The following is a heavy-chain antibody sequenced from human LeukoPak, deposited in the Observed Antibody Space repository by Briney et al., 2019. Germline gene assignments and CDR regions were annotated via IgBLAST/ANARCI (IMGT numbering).Heavy chain of an antibody. CDR3: ARASIVAFNFDY. CDR2: IYYSGST. V-gene: IGHV4-59*11. Sequence: SETLSHTCTVSGGSISSHYWSWIRQPPGKGLEWIGYIYYSGSTNYNPSLKSRVTISVDTSKNQFSLKLSSVTAADTAVYYCARASIVAFNFDYWGQGTLVTVSS. D-gene: IGHD5-12*01. J-gene: IGHJ4*02. CDR1: GGSISSHY.